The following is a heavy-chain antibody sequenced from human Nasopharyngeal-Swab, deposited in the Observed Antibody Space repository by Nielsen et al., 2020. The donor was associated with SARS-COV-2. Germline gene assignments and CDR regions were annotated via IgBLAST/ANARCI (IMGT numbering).Heavy chain of an antibody. Sequence: GGSLRLSCAASGFTFDDYTMHWVRQAPGKGLEWVSLISWDGGSTYYADSVKGRFTISRDNSKNTLYLQMNNLRPEDTAMYYCASPVFGVVSDAFDLWGQGTMVTVSS. CDR1: GFTFDDYT. J-gene: IGHJ3*01. D-gene: IGHD3-3*01. CDR3: ASPVFGVVSDAFDL. CDR2: ISWDGGST. V-gene: IGHV3-43*01.